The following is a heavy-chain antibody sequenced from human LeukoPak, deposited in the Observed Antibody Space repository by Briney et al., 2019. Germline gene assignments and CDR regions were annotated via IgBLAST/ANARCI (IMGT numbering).Heavy chain of an antibody. CDR1: GFTFRSYA. CDR3: AKLADFWSGYYSSFYYYYMDV. D-gene: IGHD3-3*01. Sequence: PGGSLRLSCVGTGFTFRSYAMTWIRQAPGKGLEWVADIGGSGSIAFYADSVKGRFTISRDNAKSTLYVEMHSLRVEDTAVYFCAKLADFWSGYYSSFYYYYMDVWGKGTAVTVSS. V-gene: IGHV3-23*01. CDR2: IGGSGSIA. J-gene: IGHJ6*03.